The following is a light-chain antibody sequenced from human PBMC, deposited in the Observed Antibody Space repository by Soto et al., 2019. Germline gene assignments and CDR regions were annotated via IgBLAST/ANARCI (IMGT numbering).Light chain of an antibody. CDR1: QSVRSTY. CDR3: QQYGNSPLT. V-gene: IGKV3-20*01. CDR2: GAS. Sequence: EIVLTQSPGTLSLSPGERATLSCRASQSVRSTYLAWYQQKPGQAPRLLIYGASSRATGIPDRFSGSGSGTDFTLNISRLEPEEFAVYYCQQYGNSPLTFGGGTKVEIK. J-gene: IGKJ4*01.